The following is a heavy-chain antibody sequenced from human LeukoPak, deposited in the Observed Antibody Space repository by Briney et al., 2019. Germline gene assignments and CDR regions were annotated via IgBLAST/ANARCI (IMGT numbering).Heavy chain of an antibody. CDR2: SSGVESNT. CDR1: GFTLRNYC. V-gene: IGHV3-74*01. Sequence: SLTLSCKISGFTLRNYCMHSVRHDPAERLVWAASSSGVESNTHYADSVRGRFTISRDNGNNILSLHMNGLRADDAALYFCARGRATEVPHYYDYFMDVWGTGTTVIVSS. CDR3: ARGRATEVPHYYDYFMDV. D-gene: IGHD2-21*02. J-gene: IGHJ6*03.